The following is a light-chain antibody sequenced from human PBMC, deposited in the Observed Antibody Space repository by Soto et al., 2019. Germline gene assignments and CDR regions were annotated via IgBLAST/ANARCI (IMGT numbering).Light chain of an antibody. CDR3: QQYSHWPT. Sequence: EIVMTQSPATLSVSPGERATLSCRASQSVSTNLAWYQQKPGQAPRLLIYGASTRATGFPDRFSGSRSGTEFILTISSLQSEDFAVYYCQQYSHWPTFGQGTKVEIK. CDR1: QSVSTN. CDR2: GAS. J-gene: IGKJ1*01. V-gene: IGKV3-15*01.